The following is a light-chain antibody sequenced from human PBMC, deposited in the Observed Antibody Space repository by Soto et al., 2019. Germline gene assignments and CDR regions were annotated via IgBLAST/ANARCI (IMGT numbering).Light chain of an antibody. Sequence: DIQMAQSPSILSASVGDSVTITCRASQSISGWLAWYQQKPGKAPKLLISKASTLESGVPSRFSGSGSGTEFTLTISSLQPDDSATYYCQQYNSYSLTFGQGTKVEI. CDR3: QQYNSYSLT. CDR2: KAS. J-gene: IGKJ1*01. CDR1: QSISGW. V-gene: IGKV1-5*03.